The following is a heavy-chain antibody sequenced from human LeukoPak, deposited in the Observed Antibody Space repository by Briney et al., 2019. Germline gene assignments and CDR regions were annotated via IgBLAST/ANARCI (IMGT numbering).Heavy chain of an antibody. CDR1: GGTFSSYA. J-gene: IGHJ4*02. Sequence: ASVKVSCKASGGTFSSYAISWVRQAPGQGLEWMGIINPSGGSTSYAQKFQGRVTMTRDMSTSTVYMELSSLKAEDTAVYYCARTIAARPLGPEDYWGQGTLVTVSS. CDR2: INPSGGST. CDR3: ARTIAARPLGPEDY. D-gene: IGHD6-6*01. V-gene: IGHV1-46*01.